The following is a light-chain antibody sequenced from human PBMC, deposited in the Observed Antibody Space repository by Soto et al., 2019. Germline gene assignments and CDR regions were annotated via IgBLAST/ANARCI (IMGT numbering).Light chain of an antibody. J-gene: IGKJ2*01. CDR2: GAS. CDR1: QSVRSSY. Sequence: EIVLTQSPGTLSLSPGERATLSCRASQSVRSSYLAWYQQKPGQAPRLLIYGASSRATGIPDRFSGSGSGTDFTLTISRLEPEDFAEYYCQQYGSSPYTFGQGTKLEIK. V-gene: IGKV3-20*01. CDR3: QQYGSSPYT.